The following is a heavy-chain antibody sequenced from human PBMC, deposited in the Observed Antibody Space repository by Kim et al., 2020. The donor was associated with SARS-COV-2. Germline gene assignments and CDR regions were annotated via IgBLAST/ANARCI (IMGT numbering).Heavy chain of an antibody. CDR2: INHSGST. D-gene: IGHD6-13*01. J-gene: IGHJ6*02. Sequence: SETLPLTCAVYGGSFSGYYWSWIRQPPGKGLEWIGEINHSGSTNYNPSHKSRVTISVDTSKNQFSLKLSSVTAADTAVYYCARDWGSSWYGEDGMDIWGQGTTVSGSS. V-gene: IGHV4-34*01. CDR3: ARDWGSSWYGEDGMDI. CDR1: GGSFSGYY.